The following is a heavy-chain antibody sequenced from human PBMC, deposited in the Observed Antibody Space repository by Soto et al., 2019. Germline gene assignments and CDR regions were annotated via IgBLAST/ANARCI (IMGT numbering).Heavy chain of an antibody. CDR1: GFSLSNARMG. Sequence: QVTLKESGPVLVKPTEALTLTCTVSGFSLSNARMGVSWIRQPPGKALEWLAHIFSNDEKSDSTSLKRRLTISKDTSKSQVVLTMTNMDPVDTATYYCARILNSGAWGNSAFDAFDIWGQGTMVTVST. CDR2: IFSNDEK. J-gene: IGHJ3*02. CDR3: ARILNSGAWGNSAFDAFDI. V-gene: IGHV2-26*01. D-gene: IGHD1-26*01.